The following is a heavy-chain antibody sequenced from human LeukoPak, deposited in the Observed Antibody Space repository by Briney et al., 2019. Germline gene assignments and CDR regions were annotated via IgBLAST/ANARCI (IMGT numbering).Heavy chain of an antibody. D-gene: IGHD3-16*01. Sequence: PGGSLRLSCAASGFTFSNYAMNWVRQAPGKGLEWVANIEQNGSEKFYVDSVKGRFTISRDNAKNSLYLQMNSLRVEDTAVYYCARDYDWGQGTLVTVSS. V-gene: IGHV3-7*04. CDR3: ARDYD. J-gene: IGHJ4*02. CDR2: IEQNGSEK. CDR1: GFTFSNYA.